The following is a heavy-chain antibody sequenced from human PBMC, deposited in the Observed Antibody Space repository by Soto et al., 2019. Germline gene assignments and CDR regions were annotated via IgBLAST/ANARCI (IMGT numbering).Heavy chain of an antibody. V-gene: IGHV1-58*02. D-gene: IGHD2-15*01. CDR1: GFTFTSSA. CDR3: AADRYCSGGSCYLNWFDP. Sequence: SVKVSCKASGFTFTSSAMQWVRQARGQRLEWIGWIVVGSGNTNYAQKFQERVTITRDMSTSTAYMELSSLRSEDTAVYYCAADRYCSGGSCYLNWFDPWRQGTLVTVSS. CDR2: IVVGSGNT. J-gene: IGHJ5*02.